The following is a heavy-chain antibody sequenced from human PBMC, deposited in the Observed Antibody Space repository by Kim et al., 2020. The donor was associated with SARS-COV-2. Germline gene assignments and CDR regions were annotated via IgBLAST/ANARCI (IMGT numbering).Heavy chain of an antibody. D-gene: IGHD3-10*01. CDR3: TTEEANYREFDY. J-gene: IGHJ4*02. V-gene: IGHV3-30*03. Sequence: GGSLRLSCAAFGFTFSSNGMHWVRQAPGKGLEWVAFISKNGINKHYADSGKGRFTISRDNSKNTLYLQMNSLRPDDTAVYYSTTEEANYREFDYWGQGTLVTVSS. CDR2: ISKNGINK. CDR1: GFTFSSNG.